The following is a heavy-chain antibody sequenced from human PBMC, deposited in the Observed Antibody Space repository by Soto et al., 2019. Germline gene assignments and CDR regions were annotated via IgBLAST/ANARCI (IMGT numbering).Heavy chain of an antibody. V-gene: IGHV4-39*01. CDR1: GGSINSSSYY. CDR2: IYYSGST. CDR3: ARHSGSGSRRLFYSYYDMDV. Sequence: SETLSLTCTVSGGSINSSSYYWGWIRQPPGKGLEWIGNIYYSGSTHYNPSLKSRVTISVDTSKNHFSLKLTSVTAADAAVYYCARHSGSGSRRLFYSYYDMDVWGQGTTVTVS. J-gene: IGHJ6*02. D-gene: IGHD3-10*01.